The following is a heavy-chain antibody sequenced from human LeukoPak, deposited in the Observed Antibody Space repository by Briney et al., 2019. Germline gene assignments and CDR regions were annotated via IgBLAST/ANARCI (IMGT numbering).Heavy chain of an antibody. CDR3: ARGRYSSGWHHYFDY. V-gene: IGHV4-34*01. D-gene: IGHD6-19*01. J-gene: IGHJ4*02. CDR2: INHSGST. Sequence: RTGGSLRLSCAASGFTFTNYWMSWVRQAPGKGLEWIGEINHSGSTNYNPSLKSRVTISVDTSKNQFSLKLSSVTAADTAVYYCARGRYSSGWHHYFDYWGQGTLVTVSS. CDR1: GFTFTNYW.